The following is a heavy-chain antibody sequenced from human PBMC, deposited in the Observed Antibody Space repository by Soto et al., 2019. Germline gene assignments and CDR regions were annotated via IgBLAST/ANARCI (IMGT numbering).Heavy chain of an antibody. CDR1: GFSLNTTAVG. J-gene: IGHJ3*02. D-gene: IGHD3-16*01. CDR3: AHREGNDSVWESYKDAFDI. CDR2: IYWDNDK. V-gene: IGHV2-5*02. Sequence: SGPTLVNPTQTLTLTCTFSGFSLNTTAVGVGWIRQPPGKALEWLALIYWDNDKRYNPSLKTRLTITKDTSKNQVVLKMTNMDPVDTATYFCAHREGNDSVWESYKDAFDIWGQGTMVTVSS.